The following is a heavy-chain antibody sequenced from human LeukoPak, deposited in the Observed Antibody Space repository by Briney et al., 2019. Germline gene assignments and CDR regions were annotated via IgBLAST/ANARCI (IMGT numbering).Heavy chain of an antibody. Sequence: SETLSLTCTVSRGSITNNYWSWIRQPPGKGLEWIGYIYYSGSTNYNLSLKSRVSISVDTSKNQLSLKLSSVTAADTAVYYCARGPNRYSSGWYYFDSWGQGTVVTVSS. CDR3: ARGPNRYSSGWYYFDS. J-gene: IGHJ4*02. CDR2: IYYSGST. D-gene: IGHD6-19*01. CDR1: RGSITNNY. V-gene: IGHV4-59*01.